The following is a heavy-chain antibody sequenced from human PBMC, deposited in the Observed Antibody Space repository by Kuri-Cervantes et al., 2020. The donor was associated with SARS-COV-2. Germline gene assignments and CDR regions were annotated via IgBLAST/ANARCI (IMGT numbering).Heavy chain of an antibody. V-gene: IGHV1-3*01. CDR1: GYTFTSYA. CDR3: AREHVEMATITGYYFDY. Sequence: ASVKVSCKASGYTFTSYAMNWVRQAPGQRLEWMGWSNAGNGNTKYSQKFQGRVTITRDTSASTAYMELSSLRSEDTAVYYCAREHVEMATITGYYFDYWGQGTLVTVSS. J-gene: IGHJ4*02. D-gene: IGHD5-24*01. CDR2: SNAGNGNT.